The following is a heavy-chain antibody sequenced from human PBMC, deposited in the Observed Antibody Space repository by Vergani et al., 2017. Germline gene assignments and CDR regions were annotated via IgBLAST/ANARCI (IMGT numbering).Heavy chain of an antibody. CDR2: ISGSGGST. D-gene: IGHD7-27*01. CDR3: AKDGPSLTGDANTFDY. J-gene: IGHJ4*02. V-gene: IGHV3-23*01. Sequence: EVQLLESGGGLVQPGGSLRLSCAASGFTFSSYAMSWVRQAPGKGLEWVSAISGSGGSTYYADSVKGRFTISRDNSKNTLYLQMNSLRAEDTAVYYYAKDGPSLTGDANTFDYWGQGTLVTVSS. CDR1: GFTFSSYA.